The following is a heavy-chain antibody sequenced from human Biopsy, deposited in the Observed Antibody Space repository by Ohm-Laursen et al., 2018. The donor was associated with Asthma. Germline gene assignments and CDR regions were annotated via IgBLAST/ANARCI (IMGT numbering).Heavy chain of an antibody. J-gene: IGHJ5*02. D-gene: IGHD3-3*01. V-gene: IGHV3-7*05. Sequence: SLRLSCAASGFTFSSYWMSWGRQAPGKGLEWVANIKQDGSEKYYVDSVKGRFTISRDNAKNSLYLQMNSLRAEDTAVYYCARDTRPNWFDPWGQGTLVTVSS. CDR3: ARDTRPNWFDP. CDR1: GFTFSSYW. CDR2: IKQDGSEK.